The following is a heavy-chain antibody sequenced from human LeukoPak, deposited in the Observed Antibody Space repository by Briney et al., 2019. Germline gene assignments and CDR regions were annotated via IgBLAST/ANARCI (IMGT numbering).Heavy chain of an antibody. CDR1: GFTFSSYG. V-gene: IGHV3-23*01. CDR3: ARNGGCYDFDY. D-gene: IGHD2-21*01. J-gene: IGHJ4*02. Sequence: GGSLRLSCAASGFTFSSYGMSWVRQAPGKGLEWVSAISGSGGSTYYADSVKGRFTISRDNAKNSLYLQMNSLRAEDTAVYYCARNGGCYDFDYWGQGTLVTVSS. CDR2: ISGSGGST.